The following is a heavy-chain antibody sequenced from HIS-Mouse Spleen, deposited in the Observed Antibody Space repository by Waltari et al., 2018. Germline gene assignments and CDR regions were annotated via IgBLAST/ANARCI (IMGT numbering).Heavy chain of an antibody. D-gene: IGHD1-26*01. Sequence: EVQLVESGGGLVQPGGSLRLSCAASGFTFSSYSMNWVRRAPGKGLEWVLNISSSISNIYYEDYVKGRFTISRDKAKNSLYLQMNSLRAEDTAVYYCARGASGSYYLVSVSDYWGQGTLVTVSS. J-gene: IGHJ4*02. V-gene: IGHV3-48*01. CDR3: ARGASGSYYLVSVSDY. CDR1: GFTFSSYS. CDR2: ISSSISNI.